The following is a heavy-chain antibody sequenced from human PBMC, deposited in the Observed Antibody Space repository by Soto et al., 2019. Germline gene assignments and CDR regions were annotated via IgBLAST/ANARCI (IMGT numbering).Heavy chain of an antibody. CDR1: GFTFSSYA. V-gene: IGHV3-23*01. J-gene: IGHJ4*02. Sequence: GESLKISCAASGFTFSSYAMSWVRQAPGKGLEWVSAISGSGGSTYYADSVKGRFTISRDNSKNTLYLQMNSLRAEDTAVYYCAKDRDGGDYWGQGTLVTVSS. D-gene: IGHD2-15*01. CDR2: ISGSGGST. CDR3: AKDRDGGDY.